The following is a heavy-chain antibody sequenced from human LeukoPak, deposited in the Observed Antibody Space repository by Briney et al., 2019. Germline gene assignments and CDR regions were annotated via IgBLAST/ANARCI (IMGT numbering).Heavy chain of an antibody. V-gene: IGHV4-61*02. Sequence: SETLSLTCTVSGGSISSGSYYWSWIRQPAGKGLEWIGRIYTSGSTNYNPSLRSRVTISVDTSKNQFSLKLSSVTAADTAVYYCARVSIAARPVYYYYYMDVWGQGTTVTVSS. CDR2: IYTSGST. J-gene: IGHJ6*03. D-gene: IGHD6-6*01. CDR3: ARVSIAARPVYYYYYMDV. CDR1: GGSISSGSYY.